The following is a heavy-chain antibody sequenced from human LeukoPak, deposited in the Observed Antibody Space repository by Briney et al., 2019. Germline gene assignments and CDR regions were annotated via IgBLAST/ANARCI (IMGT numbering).Heavy chain of an antibody. D-gene: IGHD4-17*01. CDR2: IYYSGST. J-gene: IGHJ4*02. CDR1: GGSITSYY. CDR3: AKPASFYGRVTYAFDF. V-gene: IGHV4-59*01. Sequence: SETLSLTCTVSGGSITSYYWSWIRQPPGKGLEWIGYIYYSGSTNYNPSLKSRVTISVDRSKNQFSLKLRSVIAADTAVYYCAKPASFYGRVTYAFDFWGQGTPVTVSS.